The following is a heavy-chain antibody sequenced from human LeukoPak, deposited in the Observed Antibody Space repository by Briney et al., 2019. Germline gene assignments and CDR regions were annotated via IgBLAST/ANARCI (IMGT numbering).Heavy chain of an antibody. CDR3: ARDRGSSSSWYLPTYYYYMDV. CDR1: GFTVSSNY. J-gene: IGHJ6*03. D-gene: IGHD6-13*01. V-gene: IGHV3-53*05. Sequence: GGSLRLSCAASGFTVSSNYMSWVRQAPGKGLEWVSLIYSGGSTYYADSVKGRFTISRDNSKNTLYLQMNSPRAEDTAVYYCARDRGSSSSWYLPTYYYYMDVWGKGTTVTVSS. CDR2: IYSGGST.